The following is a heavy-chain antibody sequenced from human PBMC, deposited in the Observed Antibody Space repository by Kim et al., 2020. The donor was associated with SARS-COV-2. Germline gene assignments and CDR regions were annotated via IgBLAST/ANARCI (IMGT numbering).Heavy chain of an antibody. CDR3: ARDALPWELHYYYYGMDV. CDR2: ISYDGSHK. Sequence: GGSLRLSCAASGFTFSSYAMHWVRQAPGKGLEWVAVISYDGSHKYYADSVKGRFTISRDNSKNTLYLQMNSLRAEDTAVYYCARDALPWELHYYYYGMDVWGQGTTATVSS. CDR1: GFTFSSYA. D-gene: IGHD1-26*01. J-gene: IGHJ6*02. V-gene: IGHV3-30-3*01.